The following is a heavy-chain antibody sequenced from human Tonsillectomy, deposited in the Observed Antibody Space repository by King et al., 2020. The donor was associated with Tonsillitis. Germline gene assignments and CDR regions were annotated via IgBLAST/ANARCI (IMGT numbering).Heavy chain of an antibody. CDR2: IGPVGDA. J-gene: IGHJ4*02. CDR1: GFTFSSES. D-gene: IGHD1-1*01. V-gene: IGHV3-23*04. CDR3: GKDPNWDDAY. Sequence: VQLVESGGGLVQPGGSLRLSCVASGFTFSSESMIWVRQPPGKGLEFVSAIGPVGDASFADSVKGRFTISRDNSKDTLYLQTSSLRAEDTAIYYCGKDPNWDDAYWGQGTLVTVSS.